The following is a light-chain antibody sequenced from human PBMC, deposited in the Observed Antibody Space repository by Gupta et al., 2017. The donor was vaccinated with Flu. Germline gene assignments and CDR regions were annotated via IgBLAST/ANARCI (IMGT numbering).Light chain of an antibody. Sequence: ITISCTGTSSDVGTYNYVNWQQQRPGKAHKLMIYEVRKRPAGGANRFSGSKTGNTATLTISGREAEDEGDYYCSSDASSGTWVFGGGTKLTVL. CDR2: EVR. J-gene: IGLJ3*02. V-gene: IGLV2-14*01. CDR1: SSDVGTYNY. CDR3: SSDASSGTWV.